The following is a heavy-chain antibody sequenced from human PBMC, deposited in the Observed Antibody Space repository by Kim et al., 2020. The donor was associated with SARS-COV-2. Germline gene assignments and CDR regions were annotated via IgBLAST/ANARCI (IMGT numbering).Heavy chain of an antibody. D-gene: IGHD5-18*01. CDR3: ARDQPLSSPYDILDTAMATGGEPDY. J-gene: IGHJ4*02. CDR2: ISAYNGNT. CDR1: GYTFTSYG. Sequence: ASVKVSCKASGYTFTSYGISWVRQAPGQGLEWMGWISAYNGNTNYAQKLQGRVTMTTDTSTSTAYMELRSLRSDDTAVYYCARDQPLSSPYDILDTAMATGGEPDYWGQGTLVTVSS. V-gene: IGHV1-18*01.